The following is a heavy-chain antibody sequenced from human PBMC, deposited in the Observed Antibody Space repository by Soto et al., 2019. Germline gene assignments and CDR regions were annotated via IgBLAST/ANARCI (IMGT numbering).Heavy chain of an antibody. CDR2: IIPIFGTA. Sequence: QVQLVQSGAEVKKPGSSVKVSCKASGGTFSSYAISWVRQAPGQGLEWMGGIIPIFGTANYAQKFQGRVTIPADESTSQAYMELSSLRSEDTAVYYCARDRPVDYSNFGPIDYWGQGTLVTVSS. J-gene: IGHJ4*02. CDR3: ARDRPVDYSNFGPIDY. V-gene: IGHV1-69*12. CDR1: GGTFSSYA. D-gene: IGHD4-4*01.